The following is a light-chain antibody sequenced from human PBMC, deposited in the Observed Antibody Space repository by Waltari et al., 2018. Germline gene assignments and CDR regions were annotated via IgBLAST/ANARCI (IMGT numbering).Light chain of an antibody. J-gene: IGLJ3*02. CDR2: DDN. CDR1: PSNIGNNP. V-gene: IGLV1-44*01. CDR3: AARDDSLNVWV. Sequence: QSVLTQPPSVSGTPGQRVTISCSASPSNIGNNPLNWYQQFPGTAPKVLIYDDNQRPWGVPDRFSVSKSGPSASLVISGLQSDDEADYYCAARDDSLNVWVFGGGTKVTVL.